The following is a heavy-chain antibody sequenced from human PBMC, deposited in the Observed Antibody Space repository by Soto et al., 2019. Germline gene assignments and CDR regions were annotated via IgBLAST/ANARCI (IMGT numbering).Heavy chain of an antibody. J-gene: IGHJ6*02. CDR3: AREWFRGGSQFYYYYGMDV. CDR1: GGTFSSYT. V-gene: IGHV1-69*04. CDR2: IIPILGIA. D-gene: IGHD2-15*01. Sequence: SVKVSCTASGGTFSSYTISWVRQAPGQGLEWMGRIIPILGIANYAQKFQGRVTITADKSTSTAYMELSSLRSEDTAVYYCAREWFRGGSQFYYYYGMDVWGQGTTVTVSS.